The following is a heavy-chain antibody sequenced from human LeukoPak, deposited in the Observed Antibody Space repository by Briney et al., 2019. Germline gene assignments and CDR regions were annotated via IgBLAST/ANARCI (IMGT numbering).Heavy chain of an antibody. V-gene: IGHV3-7*01. CDR2: IKQDGSEK. J-gene: IGHJ4*02. D-gene: IGHD6-19*01. CDR1: GFTFSSYA. CDR3: AREGSGSGFDY. Sequence: GGSLRLSCAASGFTFSSYAMSWVRQAPGKGLEWVANIKQDGSEKYYVDSVKGRFTISRDNAKNSLYLQMNSLRAEDTAVYYCAREGSGSGFDYWGQGTLVTVSS.